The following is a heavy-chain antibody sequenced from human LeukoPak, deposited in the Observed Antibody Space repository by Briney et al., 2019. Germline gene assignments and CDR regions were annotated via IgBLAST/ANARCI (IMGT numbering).Heavy chain of an antibody. Sequence: GRSLRLSCAASGFTFDDYAMHWVRQAPGKGLEWVSGISWNSGSIGYADSVKGRFTISRDNAKNSLYLQMNSLRAEDTALYYCAKGAQHYDFWSGLAYWGQGTLVTVSS. J-gene: IGHJ4*02. CDR1: GFTFDDYA. D-gene: IGHD3-3*01. CDR3: AKGAQHYDFWSGLAY. V-gene: IGHV3-9*01. CDR2: ISWNSGSI.